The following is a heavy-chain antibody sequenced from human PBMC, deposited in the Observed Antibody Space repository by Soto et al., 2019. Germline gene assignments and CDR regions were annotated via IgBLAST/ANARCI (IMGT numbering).Heavy chain of an antibody. D-gene: IGHD6-13*01. CDR3: ARQGAAAGFYYYGMDV. Sequence: NPSETLSLTCTVSGGSISSSNFFWGWIRQPPGKGLEWIGSINHSGNTYYNPSLKSRVTISVDTSKNQFSLKLSSVTAADTAVYYCARQGAAAGFYYYGMDVWGPGTTVTVSS. V-gene: IGHV4-39*01. CDR2: INHSGNT. J-gene: IGHJ6*02. CDR1: GGSISSSNFF.